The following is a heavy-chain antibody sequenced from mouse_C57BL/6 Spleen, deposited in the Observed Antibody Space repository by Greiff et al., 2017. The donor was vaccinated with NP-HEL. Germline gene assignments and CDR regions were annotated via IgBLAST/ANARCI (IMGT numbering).Heavy chain of an antibody. CDR2: IYPGDGDT. Sequence: QVQLKESGAELVKPGASVKISCKASGYAFSSYWMNWVKQRPGKGLEWIGQIYPGDGDTNYNGKFKGKATLTADKSSSTAYMQLSSLTSEDSAVYFCARENDYGFAYWGQGTLVTVSA. D-gene: IGHD2-4*01. CDR3: ARENDYGFAY. CDR1: GYAFSSYW. V-gene: IGHV1-80*01. J-gene: IGHJ3*01.